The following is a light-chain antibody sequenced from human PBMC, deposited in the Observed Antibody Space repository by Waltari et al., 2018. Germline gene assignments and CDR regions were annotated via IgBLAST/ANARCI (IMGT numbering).Light chain of an antibody. CDR1: ESVGSA. Sequence: EIVMTQSPDALSVSPGVSATLSCRASESVGSALAWYQQRPGQPPRLLIYGASTRATGIPARFSGSGSGTEFTLTISSLQSEDFAVYYCQQYNDWRTFGQGTKVEIK. CDR2: GAS. V-gene: IGKV3-15*01. CDR3: QQYNDWRT. J-gene: IGKJ1*01.